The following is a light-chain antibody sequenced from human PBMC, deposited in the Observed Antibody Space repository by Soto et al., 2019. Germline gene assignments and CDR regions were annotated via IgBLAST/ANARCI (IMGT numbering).Light chain of an antibody. CDR2: DVN. CDR1: SSDVGGYNY. Sequence: QSALTQPASGSGSPGQSITISCSGTSSDVGGYNYVSWYQQHAGKAPKLMIYDVNNRPSGVSNRFSGSKSGNTAYLTISGLQAEDEADYYCSSYTNSSTYVFGTGTKVTVL. V-gene: IGLV2-14*01. CDR3: SSYTNSSTYV. J-gene: IGLJ1*01.